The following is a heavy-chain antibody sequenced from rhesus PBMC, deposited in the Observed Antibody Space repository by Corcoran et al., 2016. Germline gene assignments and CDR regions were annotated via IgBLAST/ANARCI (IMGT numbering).Heavy chain of an antibody. CDR1: GGSISDSYR. CDR3: ARESMGGFDY. Sequence: QVQLQESGPGVVKPSETLSLSCAVSGGSISDSYRWSWIRQPPGKGLEWIGYIYGSSGSTYYNPSLKGRVTLSTDTSKNQFSLKLSSVTAADTAVYYCARESMGGFDYWGQGVLVTVSS. D-gene: IGHD4-17*01. CDR2: IYGSSGST. J-gene: IGHJ4*01. V-gene: IGHV4S10*01.